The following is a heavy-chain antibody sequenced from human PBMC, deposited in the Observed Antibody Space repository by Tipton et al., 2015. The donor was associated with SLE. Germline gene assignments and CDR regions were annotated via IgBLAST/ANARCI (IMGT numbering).Heavy chain of an antibody. D-gene: IGHD1-26*01. CDR2: VYYSGSS. V-gene: IGHV4-39*07. CDR3: TGRIVGPTIGRTFDV. Sequence: TLSLTCTVSGGPMSSTGYYWGWIRQPPGKGLEWIGSVYYSGSSYYNPSLESRVTISVDTSKNQFSLKMSSVTAADTAVYYCTGRIVGPTIGRTFDVWGQGTTVTVSS. J-gene: IGHJ3*01. CDR1: GGPMSSTGYY.